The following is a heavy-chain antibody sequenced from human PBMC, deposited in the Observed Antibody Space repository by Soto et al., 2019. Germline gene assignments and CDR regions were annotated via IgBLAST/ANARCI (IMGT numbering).Heavy chain of an antibody. CDR2: THHSRGT. CDR1: GDSIIGTHW. J-gene: IGHJ4*01. CDR3: ARYSAASGTYYFDY. V-gene: IGHV4-4*02. D-gene: IGHD6-13*01. Sequence: SETLSLTCAVSGDSIIGTHWWSWVRRPPGKGLEFIGETHHSRGTNYNPSLRSRVTMSLDKSKNQLSLILYSVTAADTGVYYCARYSAASGTYYFDYWAQGTLVTFSS.